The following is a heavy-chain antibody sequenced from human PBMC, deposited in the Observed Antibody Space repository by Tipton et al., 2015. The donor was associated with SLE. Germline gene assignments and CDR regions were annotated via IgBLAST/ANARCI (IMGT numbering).Heavy chain of an antibody. J-gene: IGHJ5*02. Sequence: TLSLTCTVSGGSISSYYWSWIRQPPGKGLEWIGYIYHSGSTYYNPFLKSRVTISVDTSKNQFSLTLSSVTAADTAVYYCAGDGAGSDYVRWFDPWGQGTLVTVSS. CDR1: GGSISSYY. CDR3: AGDGAGSDYVRWFDP. V-gene: IGHV4-59*04. CDR2: IYHSGST. D-gene: IGHD4-17*01.